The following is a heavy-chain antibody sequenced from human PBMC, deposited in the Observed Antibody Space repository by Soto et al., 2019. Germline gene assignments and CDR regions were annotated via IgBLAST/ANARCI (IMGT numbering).Heavy chain of an antibody. V-gene: IGHV5-10-1*01. D-gene: IGHD3-10*01. J-gene: IGHJ4*02. CDR2: IDPSDSYT. CDR3: ARRNPYYGSGSYPYPFDY. CDR1: GYSFTNYW. Sequence: PGESLKISCKGSGYSFTNYWISWVRQMPGKGLEWMGRIDPSDSYTNYSPSFQGHVTISADKSISTAYLQWSSLKASDTAMYYCARRNPYYGSGSYPYPFDYWGQGTLVTVSS.